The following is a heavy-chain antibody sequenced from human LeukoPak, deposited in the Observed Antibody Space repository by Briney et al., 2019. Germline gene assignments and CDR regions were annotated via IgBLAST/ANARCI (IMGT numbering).Heavy chain of an antibody. J-gene: IGHJ2*01. V-gene: IGHV3-30*18. D-gene: IGHD3-10*01. CDR1: GFTFSTYA. CDR3: AKDRVNWYFDL. CDR2: ITHDGINK. Sequence: PGGSLRLSCAASGFTFSTYAVHWVRQSPGKGLEWLTVITHDGINKYYVDSVKGRFTISRDNSKNTLYLQVNSLRAEDTAIYYCAKDRVNWYFDLWGRGTLVTVSS.